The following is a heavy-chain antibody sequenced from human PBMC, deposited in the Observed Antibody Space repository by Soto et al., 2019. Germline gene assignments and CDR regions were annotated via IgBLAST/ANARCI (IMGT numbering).Heavy chain of an antibody. V-gene: IGHV3-73*02. CDR2: IRNKGNNYAT. CDR1: GFTFSDSA. J-gene: IGHJ4*02. D-gene: IGHD5-18*01. Sequence: EVRLVESGGGLVQPGGSLKVSCAASGFTFSDSAMHWVRQASGKGLEWVGRIRNKGNNYATAYTASVKGRFTISRDDSKNTVYLQMNSLKIDDTAVYYCTARRDWTAVDPLEYWGLGTRVTVSS. CDR3: TARRDWTAVDPLEY.